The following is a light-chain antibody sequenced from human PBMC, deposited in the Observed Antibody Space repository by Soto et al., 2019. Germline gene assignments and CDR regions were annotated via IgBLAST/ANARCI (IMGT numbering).Light chain of an antibody. Sequence: QSVLTQPPSVSGAPGQRVTISCTGSSSNIGAGYDVHWYQQLPGTAPKLLIYGNSNRPSGVPDRFSGSKSGTSASLAITGLQAEDEADYYCQSYDSSLSVVFGGGTKCTVL. V-gene: IGLV1-40*01. J-gene: IGLJ2*01. CDR1: SSNIGAGYD. CDR3: QSYDSSLSVV. CDR2: GNS.